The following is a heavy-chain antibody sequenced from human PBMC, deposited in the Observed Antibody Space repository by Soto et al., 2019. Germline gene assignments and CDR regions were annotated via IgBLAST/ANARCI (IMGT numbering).Heavy chain of an antibody. D-gene: IGHD3-16*01. CDR2: VYESGVT. CDR1: GDSISTDY. J-gene: IGHJ4*02. CDR3: ARDRFFDY. V-gene: IGHV4-59*01. Sequence: SETLSLTCTVSGDSISTDYWSWIRQPPGKGLEWIGSVYESGVTNYNPSLESRVTISIDTSKSQFSLKLTSVTAADAAVYYCARDRFFDYWGQGTQVTVSS.